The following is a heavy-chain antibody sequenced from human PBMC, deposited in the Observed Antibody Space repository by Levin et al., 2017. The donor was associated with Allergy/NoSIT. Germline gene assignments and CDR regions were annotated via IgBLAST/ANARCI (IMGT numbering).Heavy chain of an antibody. J-gene: IGHJ4*02. CDR1: GFTFDDYA. V-gene: IGHV3-9*01. D-gene: IGHD6-13*01. CDR3: AKDMVPMSEYYFDY. Sequence: GGSLRLSCAASGFTFDDYAMHWVRQAPGKGLEWVSGISWNSGSIGYADSVKGRFTISRDNAKNSLYLQMNSLRAEDTALYYCAKDMVPMSEYYFDYWGQGTLVTVSS. CDR2: ISWNSGSI.